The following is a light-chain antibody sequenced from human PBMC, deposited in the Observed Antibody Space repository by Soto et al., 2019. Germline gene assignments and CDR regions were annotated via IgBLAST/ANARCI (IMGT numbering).Light chain of an antibody. CDR1: SSDIGNYKY. CDR2: EVS. V-gene: IGLV2-14*01. CDR3: FSYTSSVTYV. J-gene: IGLJ1*01. Sequence: QSALTQPGSVSGSPGQSITISCTGTSSDIGNYKYVSWYQQHPGKAPKLMIYEVSNRPSGVSNRFSGSKSGNTASLTISGLQAEDETDYYCFSYTSSVTYVFGTGTKVTVL.